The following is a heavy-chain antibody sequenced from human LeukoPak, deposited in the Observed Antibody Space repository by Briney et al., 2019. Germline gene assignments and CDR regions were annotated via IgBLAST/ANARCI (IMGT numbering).Heavy chain of an antibody. Sequence: ASVKVSCKASGYTFTGYYMHWVRQAPGQGLEWMGWINPNSGGTNYAQRFQGRVTMTRDTSISTAYMELSRLRSDDTAVYYCARDWEGLGEYWYFDLWGRGTLVTVSS. V-gene: IGHV1-2*02. CDR1: GYTFTGYY. CDR3: ARDWEGLGEYWYFDL. J-gene: IGHJ2*01. D-gene: IGHD1-26*01. CDR2: INPNSGGT.